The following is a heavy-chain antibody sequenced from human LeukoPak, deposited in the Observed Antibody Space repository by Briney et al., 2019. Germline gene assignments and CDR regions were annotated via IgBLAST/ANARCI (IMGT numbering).Heavy chain of an antibody. D-gene: IGHD6-19*01. J-gene: IGHJ5*02. CDR3: ARLAVDIDWFEP. CDR2: IYPGDSDT. V-gene: IGHV5-51*01. Sequence: GESLKISCNGSGYSFTSYWIGWVRQMPGKGLEWMGIIYPGDSDTRYRPSLQGQVTISADKSTSPADLPRSRLKAPEPAIDYGARLAVDIDWFEPWGQGTLVTVSS. CDR1: GYSFTSYW.